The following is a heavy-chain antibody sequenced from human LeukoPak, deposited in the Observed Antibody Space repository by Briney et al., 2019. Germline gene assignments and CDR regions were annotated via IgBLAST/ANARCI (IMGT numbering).Heavy chain of an antibody. J-gene: IGHJ4*02. D-gene: IGHD4-17*01. V-gene: IGHV7-4-1*02. CDR2: INTNTGNP. CDR3: ARSNNDGDYLGVGFDY. Sequence: ASVKVYCKASGYTFSSYAMNWVRQAPGQGLEWMGWINTNTGNPTYAQGFTGRFVFSLDTSVSTAYLQISSLQVEDTAVYYCARSNNDGDYLGVGFDYWGQGTLVTVSS. CDR1: GYTFSSYA.